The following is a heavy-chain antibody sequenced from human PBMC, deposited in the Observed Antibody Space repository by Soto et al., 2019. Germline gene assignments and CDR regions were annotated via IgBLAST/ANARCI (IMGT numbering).Heavy chain of an antibody. CDR3: ARDEYSSSSGVYYFDY. CDR1: GFTFSDYY. CDR2: ISSSSSYT. V-gene: IGHV3-11*06. D-gene: IGHD6-6*01. Sequence: QVQLVESGGGLVKPGGSLRLSCAASGFTFSDYYMSWIRQAPGKWLEWVSYISSSSSYTNYADSVKGRFTISRDNAKNSLYLQMNSLRAEDTAVYYCARDEYSSSSGVYYFDYWGQGTLVTVSS. J-gene: IGHJ4*02.